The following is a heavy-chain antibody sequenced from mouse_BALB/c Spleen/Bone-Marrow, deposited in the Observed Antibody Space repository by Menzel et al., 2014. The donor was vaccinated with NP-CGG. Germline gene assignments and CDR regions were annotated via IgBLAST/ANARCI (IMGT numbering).Heavy chain of an antibody. D-gene: IGHD1-2*01. V-gene: IGHV3-8*02. CDR1: GDSITSSY. J-gene: IGHJ2*01. CDR2: ISYSGNA. Sequence: EVKLVESGPSLVKPSQTLSPTCSVTGDSITSSYWNWIRKFPGNKLEYMGYISYSGNAYYNPSLKSRISLTRDTSKNQYYLQLNSVTTEDTATYFCARGNGYHFDYWGQGTTLTVSS. CDR3: ARGNGYHFDY.